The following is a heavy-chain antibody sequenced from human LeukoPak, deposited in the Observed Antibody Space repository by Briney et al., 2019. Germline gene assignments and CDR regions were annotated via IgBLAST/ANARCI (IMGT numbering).Heavy chain of an antibody. Sequence: ASVKVSCKASGYTFTGYYMHWVRQAPGQGLEWMGWINPNSGGTNYAQKFQGWVTMTRDTSISTAYMELSRLRSDDTAVYYCARGLIPAAASPFDYWGQGTLVTVSS. CDR1: GYTFTGYY. J-gene: IGHJ4*02. D-gene: IGHD2-2*01. CDR2: INPNSGGT. V-gene: IGHV1-2*04. CDR3: ARGLIPAAASPFDY.